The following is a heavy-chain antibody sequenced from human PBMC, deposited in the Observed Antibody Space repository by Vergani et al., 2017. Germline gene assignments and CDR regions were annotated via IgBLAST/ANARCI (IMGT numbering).Heavy chain of an antibody. V-gene: IGHV3-9*01. Sequence: EVQLVESGGGLVQPGRSLRLSCAASGFTFDDYAMHWVRQAPGKGLEWVSGISWNSGSIGYADSVKGRFTISRDNAKNSLYLQMNSLIAEDTALYYCAKAGRGGALYYYYYMDVWGKGTTVTVSS. CDR3: AKAGRGGALYYYYYMDV. J-gene: IGHJ6*03. CDR2: ISWNSGSI. CDR1: GFTFDDYA. D-gene: IGHD1-26*01.